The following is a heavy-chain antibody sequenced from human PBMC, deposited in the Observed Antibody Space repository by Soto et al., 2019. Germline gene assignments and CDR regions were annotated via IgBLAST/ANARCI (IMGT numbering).Heavy chain of an antibody. CDR2: IDPSGNT. D-gene: IGHD6-6*01. V-gene: IGHV4-34*01. J-gene: IGHJ4*02. CDR3: ARARIAARRNFDY. CDR1: GGSFSGYY. Sequence: SETLSLTCAVYGGSFSGYYWSWIRQPPGEGLEWIGEIDPSGNTNYNPSLKSRVTISVDTSKNQFSLKLSSVTAADTAVYYCARARIAARRNFDYWGQGTLVTVSS.